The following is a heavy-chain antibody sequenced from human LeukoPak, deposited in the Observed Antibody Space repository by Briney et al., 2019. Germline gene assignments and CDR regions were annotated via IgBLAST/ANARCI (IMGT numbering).Heavy chain of an antibody. J-gene: IGHJ6*03. CDR1: GGSISSYY. CDR3: ARGETGILWFGELYPYYYMDV. Sequence: SETLSLTCTVSGGSISSYYWSWIRQPPGKGLEWIGYIYYSGSTNYNPSLKSRVTISVDTSKNQFSLKLSPVTAADTAVYYCARGETGILWFGELYPYYYMDVWGKGTTVTISS. CDR2: IYYSGST. V-gene: IGHV4-59*01. D-gene: IGHD3-10*01.